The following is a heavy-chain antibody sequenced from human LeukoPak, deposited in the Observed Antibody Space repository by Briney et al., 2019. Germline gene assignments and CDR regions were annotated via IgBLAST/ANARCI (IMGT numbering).Heavy chain of an antibody. CDR3: AKVGNDYYYGMDV. CDR1: GFTFSSYG. Sequence: GRSLRRSCAASGFTFSSYGMHWVRQAPGKGLEWVAVISYDGSNKYYADSVKGRFTISRDNSKNTLYLQMNSLRAEDTAVYYCAKVGNDYYYGMDVWGQGTTVTVSS. D-gene: IGHD7-27*01. CDR2: ISYDGSNK. V-gene: IGHV3-30*18. J-gene: IGHJ6*02.